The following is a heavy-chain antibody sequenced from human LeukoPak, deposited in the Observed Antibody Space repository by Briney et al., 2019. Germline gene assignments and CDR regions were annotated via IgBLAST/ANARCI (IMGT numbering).Heavy chain of an antibody. D-gene: IGHD3-3*01. Sequence: GGSLRLSCAASGFTFSSYAMSWVRQASGKGLEWVSAISGSGGSTYYAGSVKGRFTISRDNSKNTLYLQMNSLRAEDTAVYYCAKDHITIFGVVIIKANYFDYWGQGTLVTVSS. CDR1: GFTFSSYA. CDR3: AKDHITIFGVVIIKANYFDY. V-gene: IGHV3-23*01. CDR2: ISGSGGST. J-gene: IGHJ4*02.